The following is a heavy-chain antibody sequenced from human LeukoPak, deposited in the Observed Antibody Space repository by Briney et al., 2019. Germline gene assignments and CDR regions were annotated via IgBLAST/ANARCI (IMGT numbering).Heavy chain of an antibody. V-gene: IGHV3-7*01. J-gene: IGHJ4*02. CDR3: ASLDY. CDR1: GFTFSTYS. CDR2: IKQDGSEK. Sequence: SGGSLRLSCAASGFTFSTYSINWVRQAPGKGLECVANIKQDGSEKYYVDSVKGRFTISRDNAKNSLYLQMNSLSADDTAVYYCASLDYWGQGTLVTVSS.